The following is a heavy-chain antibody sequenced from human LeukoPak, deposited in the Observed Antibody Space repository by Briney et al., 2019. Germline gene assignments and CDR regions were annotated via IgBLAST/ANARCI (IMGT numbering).Heavy chain of an antibody. J-gene: IGHJ4*02. Sequence: SETLSLTCTVSGASIIRGSHYWSWLRQPAGKGLEWIGRIYATGNTNYSPSLWRRVTISVDTSKNQFSLKLSSVTAADTAVYYCARTDFWSGYYRIDYWGQGTLVTVSS. CDR3: ARTDFWSGYYRIDY. CDR1: GASIIRGSHY. D-gene: IGHD3-3*01. V-gene: IGHV4-61*02. CDR2: IYATGNT.